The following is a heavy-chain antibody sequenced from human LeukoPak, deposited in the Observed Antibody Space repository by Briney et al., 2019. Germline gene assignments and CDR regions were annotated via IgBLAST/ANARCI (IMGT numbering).Heavy chain of an antibody. V-gene: IGHV1-8*01. CDR3: ARVGSSSWYVSFYYYYGMDV. CDR2: MNPNSGNT. CDR1: GYTFTSYD. J-gene: IGHJ6*02. D-gene: IGHD6-13*01. Sequence: GASVKVSCKASGYTFTSYDINWVRQAPGLGLEWMGWMNPNSGNTGYAQKFQGRVTMTRNTSISTAYMELSSLRSEDTAVYYCARVGSSSWYVSFYYYYGMDVWGQGTTVTVSS.